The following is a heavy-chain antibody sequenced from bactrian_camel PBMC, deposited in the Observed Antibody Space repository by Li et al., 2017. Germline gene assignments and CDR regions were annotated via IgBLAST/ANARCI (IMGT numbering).Heavy chain of an antibody. V-gene: IGHV3S1*01. Sequence: HVQLVESGGDLVQPGGSLRLSCEGTGFYDSTSWMYWIRQAPGKEREGVSCISMSGGSTYYADSVKGRFTFSRDNAKYTLYLQMNSLKTEDTAEYYCTAGSGFSVGWCLQYWGQGTQVTVS. CDR2: ISMSGGST. CDR3: TAGSGFSVGWCLQY. J-gene: IGHJ4*01. D-gene: IGHD1*01. CDR1: GFYDSTSW.